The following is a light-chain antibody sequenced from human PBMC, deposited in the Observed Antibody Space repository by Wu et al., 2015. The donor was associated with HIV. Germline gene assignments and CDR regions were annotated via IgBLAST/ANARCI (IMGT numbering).Light chain of an antibody. CDR3: QQYGSSPPXT. J-gene: IGKJ4*01. CDR1: QRVSSTY. CDR2: SVS. V-gene: IGKV3-20*01. Sequence: EIVLTQSPATLSLSPGERATLSCRASQRVSSTYSAWYQQKPGQAPRLLIYSVSSRATGIPDRFSGSGSGTDFTLTINRLGPEDFAVYYCQQYGSSPPXTFGEGPRWXSN.